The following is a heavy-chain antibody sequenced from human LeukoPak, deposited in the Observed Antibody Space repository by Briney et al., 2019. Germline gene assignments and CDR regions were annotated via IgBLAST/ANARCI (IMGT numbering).Heavy chain of an antibody. D-gene: IGHD2-2*01. Sequence: GESLKISCAASGFTFSSYSMNWVRQAPGKGLEWVSYIGSSSSTIYYADSVKGRFTISRDNAKNSLYLQMNSLRAEDTAVYYCARGGYCSSTSCSHLEDWFDPWGQGTLVTVSS. J-gene: IGHJ5*02. V-gene: IGHV3-48*01. CDR1: GFTFSSYS. CDR3: ARGGYCSSTSCSHLEDWFDP. CDR2: IGSSSSTI.